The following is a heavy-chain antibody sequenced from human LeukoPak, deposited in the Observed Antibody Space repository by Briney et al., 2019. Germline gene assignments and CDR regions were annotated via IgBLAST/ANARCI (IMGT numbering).Heavy chain of an antibody. CDR1: GVSFSSSSYY. CDR2: IYYSGST. J-gene: IGHJ4*02. V-gene: IGHV4-39*01. Sequence: PSETLSLTCTVSGVSFSSSSYYWVWIRQPPGKGLDWIGSIYYSGSTYYNPSLKSRVTISVDTSKNQFSPKLSSVTAADTAVYYCARGRGSGSYSYWGQGTLVTVSS. D-gene: IGHD1-26*01. CDR3: ARGRGSGSYSY.